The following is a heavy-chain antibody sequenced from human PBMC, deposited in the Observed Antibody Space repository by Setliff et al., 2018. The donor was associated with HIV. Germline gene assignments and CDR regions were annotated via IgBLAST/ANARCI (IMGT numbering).Heavy chain of an antibody. J-gene: IGHJ4*02. CDR1: GGSISSGSYY. Sequence: KTSETLSLTCTVSGGSISSGSYYWSWIRQPAGKGLEWIGEIDHSGSTNYNPSLKGRFTISRDTSRNTLYLQMNSLRVEDSALYYCARENNFDYWGQGTLVTVSS. CDR3: ARENNFDY. CDR2: IDHSGST. V-gene: IGHV4-61*10.